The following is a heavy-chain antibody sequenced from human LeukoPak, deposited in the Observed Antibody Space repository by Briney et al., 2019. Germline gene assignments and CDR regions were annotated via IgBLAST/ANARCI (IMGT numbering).Heavy chain of an antibody. CDR3: ARDVDLTDNYFDY. D-gene: IGHD2-21*01. CDR1: GGSISSSSYY. Sequence: PSETLSLTCTVSGGSISSSSYYWGWIRQPPGKGLEWIGSIYYSGSTYYNPSLKSRVTISVDTSKNQFSLKLSSVTAADTAVYYSARDVDLTDNYFDYWGQGTLVTVSS. CDR2: IYYSGST. V-gene: IGHV4-39*07. J-gene: IGHJ4*02.